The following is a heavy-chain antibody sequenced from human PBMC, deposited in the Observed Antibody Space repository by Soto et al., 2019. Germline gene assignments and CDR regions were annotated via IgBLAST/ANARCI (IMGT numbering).Heavy chain of an antibody. Sequence: GGSLRLSCAASGFTFSSYSMNWVRQAPGKGLEWVSSISSSSSYIYYADSVKGRFTISRDNAKNSLYLQMNSLRAEDTAVYYCARHFSSSPRLKYWGQGTLVTVYS. CDR2: ISSSSSYI. V-gene: IGHV3-21*01. D-gene: IGHD6-6*01. CDR3: ARHFSSSPRLKY. CDR1: GFTFSSYS. J-gene: IGHJ4*02.